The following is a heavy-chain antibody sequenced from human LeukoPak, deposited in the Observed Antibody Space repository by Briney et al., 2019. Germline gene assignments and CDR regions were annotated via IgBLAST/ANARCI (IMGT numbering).Heavy chain of an antibody. CDR2: IQNDGSNE. J-gene: IGHJ4*02. D-gene: IGHD6-19*01. Sequence: GGSLRLSCAASGFTFSSYGMHWVRQAPGQGLEWVAYIQNDGSNEQYADSVKGRFSISRDSSKNILYLQMNSLRAEDTAVYYCAKVRWDNSGWYYLDYWGQGTLVTVSS. V-gene: IGHV3-30*02. CDR1: GFTFSSYG. CDR3: AKVRWDNSGWYYLDY.